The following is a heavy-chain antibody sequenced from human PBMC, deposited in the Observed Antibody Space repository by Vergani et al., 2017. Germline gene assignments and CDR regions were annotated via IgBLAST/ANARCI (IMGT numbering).Heavy chain of an antibody. V-gene: IGHV1-2*02. Sequence: QVQLVQSGAEVKKPGASVKVSCKASGYTFTGYYMHWVRQAPGQGLEWMGWINPNSGGTHYAQKFPGRVTMTRDTSIRTVYMELSRLRSDDTAVYYWARKWGPDYSHDEVIYEGIYSYYYMDVWGKGTTVTVSS. CDR3: ARKWGPDYSHDEVIYEGIYSYYYMDV. D-gene: IGHD4-11*01. CDR2: INPNSGGT. J-gene: IGHJ6*03. CDR1: GYTFTGYY.